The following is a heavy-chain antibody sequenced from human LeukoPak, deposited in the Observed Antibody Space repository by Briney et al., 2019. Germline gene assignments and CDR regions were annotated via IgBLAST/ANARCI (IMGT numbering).Heavy chain of an antibody. CDR2: IYYSGGT. CDR1: GGSISSHY. V-gene: IGHV4-59*11. J-gene: IGHJ5*02. CDR3: ARDRGYGGTENWFDP. D-gene: IGHD4-23*01. Sequence: PSETLSLTCTVSGGSISSHYWSWIRQPPGKGLEWIGYIYYSGGTNYNPSLKSRVTISVDTSKNQFSLKLSSVTAADTAVYYCARDRGYGGTENWFDPWGQGTLVTVSS.